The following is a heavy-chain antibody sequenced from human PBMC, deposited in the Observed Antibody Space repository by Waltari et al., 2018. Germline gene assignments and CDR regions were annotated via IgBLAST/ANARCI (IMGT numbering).Heavy chain of an antibody. CDR2: INHSGST. CDR1: GGSFSGYY. CDR3: ASSRYYDSSGYYYRGYYYYGMDV. D-gene: IGHD3-22*01. V-gene: IGHV4-34*01. Sequence: QVQLQQWGAGLLKPSETLSLTCAVYGGSFSGYYWSWIRQPPGKGLEWIGEINHSGSTNYNPSLKSRVTRSVDTSKNQFSLKLSSVTAADTAVYYCASSRYYDSSGYYYRGYYYYGMDVWGQGTTVTVSS. J-gene: IGHJ6*02.